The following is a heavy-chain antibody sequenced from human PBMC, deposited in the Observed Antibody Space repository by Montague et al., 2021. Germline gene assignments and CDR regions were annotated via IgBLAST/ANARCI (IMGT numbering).Heavy chain of an antibody. D-gene: IGHD6-13*01. CDR3: ARGRLATGDFDY. V-gene: IGHV4-31*03. J-gene: IGHJ4*02. CDR2: MYYSGST. Sequence: TLSLTCTVSGDSLSSVGYSWTWIRRHPGKALEWIAHMYYSGSTYYNLSLKSRVTISGDTSKNHFSLRLTSVTAADTAVYYCARGRLATGDFDYWGQGTVVAVSS. CDR1: GDSLSSVGYS.